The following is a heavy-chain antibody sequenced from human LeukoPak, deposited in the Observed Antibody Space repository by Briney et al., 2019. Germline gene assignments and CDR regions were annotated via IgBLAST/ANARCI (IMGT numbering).Heavy chain of an antibody. V-gene: IGHV4-61*02. CDR1: GDSISSGDYY. J-gene: IGHJ5*02. D-gene: IGHD2-15*01. CDR2: ISSSGST. CDR3: ASLSEYCSSGSCYLGWFDP. Sequence: PSETLSLTCTVSGDSISSGDYYWSWIRQPAGTGLEWIGRISSSGSTNYNPSLKSRVTISVDTSKNQVSLKLSSVTAADTAVYYCASLSEYCSSGSCYLGWFDPWGQGTLVTVSS.